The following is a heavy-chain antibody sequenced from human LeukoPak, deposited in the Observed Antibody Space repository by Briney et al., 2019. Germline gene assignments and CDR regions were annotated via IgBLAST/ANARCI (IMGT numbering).Heavy chain of an antibody. J-gene: IGHJ4*02. CDR1: GYTFTGYY. D-gene: IGHD3-10*01. V-gene: IGHV1-2*06. Sequence: ASVKVSCKASGYTFTGYYMHWVRQAPGQGLEWMGRINPNSGGTNYAQKLQGRVTMTTDAAISTAYMELSRLRSDDTAVYYCARAPYDSGSYYKGDYWGQGTLVTVSS. CDR2: INPNSGGT. CDR3: ARAPYDSGSYYKGDY.